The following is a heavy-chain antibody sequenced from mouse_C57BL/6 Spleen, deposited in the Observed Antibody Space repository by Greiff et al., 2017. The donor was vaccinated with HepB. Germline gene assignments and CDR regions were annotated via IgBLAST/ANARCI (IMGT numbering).Heavy chain of an antibody. CDR1: GYTFTDYN. CDR2: INPNNGGT. CDR3: ARADPADDYGSSYVDWYFDV. Sequence: EVQLQQSGPELVKPGASVKIPCKASGYTFTDYNMDWVKQSHGKSLEWIGDINPNNGGTIYNQKFKGKATLTVDKSSSTAYMELRSLTSEDTAVYYCARADPADDYGSSYVDWYFDVWGTGTTVTVSS. J-gene: IGHJ1*03. D-gene: IGHD1-1*01. V-gene: IGHV1-18*01.